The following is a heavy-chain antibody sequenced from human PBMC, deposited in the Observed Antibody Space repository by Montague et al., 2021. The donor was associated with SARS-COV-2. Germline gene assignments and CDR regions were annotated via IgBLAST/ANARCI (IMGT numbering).Heavy chain of an antibody. D-gene: IGHD4-23*01. CDR1: GGSISSSSYH. CDR3: GRLRYYGGNSGFQGLVDX. Sequence: SETLSLTCIVSGGSISSSSYHWGWIRQPPGKGLEWIGTIYYSGSTYYNPSLKSRVTISVDTSKNQFSLRLSSVTAADTAVYYCGRLRYYGGNSGFQGLVDXWGQGALVTVSS. V-gene: IGHV4-39*01. CDR2: IYYSGST. J-gene: IGHJ4*02.